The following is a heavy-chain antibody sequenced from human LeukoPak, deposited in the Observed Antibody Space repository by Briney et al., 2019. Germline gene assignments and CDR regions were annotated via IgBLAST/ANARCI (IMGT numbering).Heavy chain of an antibody. J-gene: IGHJ4*02. Sequence: SETLCLTCAVSGDSISRYFWSWVPQPPGKGLECSGDIYFSGSTNYNPSLKSRVTISVDTSKNQFSLRLSSVTAAAAAVYFCASSSGGWFLPGGPSFDYWGQGTLVTVSS. CDR1: GDSISRYF. V-gene: IGHV4-59*01. D-gene: IGHD6-19*01. CDR3: ASSSGGWFLPGGPSFDY. CDR2: IYFSGST.